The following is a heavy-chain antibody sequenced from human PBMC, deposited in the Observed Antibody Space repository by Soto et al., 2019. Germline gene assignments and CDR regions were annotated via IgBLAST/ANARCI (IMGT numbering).Heavy chain of an antibody. CDR2: IIPIFGTA. V-gene: IGHV1-69*13. J-gene: IGHJ5*02. D-gene: IGHD1-26*01. Sequence: GASVKVSCKASGGTFSSYAISWVRQAPGQGLEWMGGIIPIFGTADYAQKFQGRVTITADESTSTAYMELSSLRSEDTAVYYCARSIVGASSRSRFDPWGRGTLVTVSS. CDR1: GGTFSSYA. CDR3: ARSIVGASSRSRFDP.